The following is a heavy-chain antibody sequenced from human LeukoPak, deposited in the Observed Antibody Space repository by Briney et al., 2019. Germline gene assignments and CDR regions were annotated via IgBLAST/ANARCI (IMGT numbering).Heavy chain of an antibody. V-gene: IGHV3-30*03. CDR2: ISYDGSNK. Sequence: PGGSLRLSCAASGFTFSSYGMHWVRQAPGKGLEWVAVISYDGSNKYYADSVKGRFTISRDNSKNTLYLQMNSLRAEDTAVYYCAREEGSSWSFDYWGQGTLVTVSS. CDR1: GFTFSSYG. CDR3: AREEGSSWSFDY. J-gene: IGHJ4*02. D-gene: IGHD6-13*01.